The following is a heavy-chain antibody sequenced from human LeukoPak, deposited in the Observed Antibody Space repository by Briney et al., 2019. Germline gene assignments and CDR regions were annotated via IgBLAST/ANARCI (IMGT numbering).Heavy chain of an antibody. V-gene: IGHV3-7*01. J-gene: IGHJ4*02. CDR2: IKQDGSEK. Sequence: GGSLRLSCAASGFTFSSYWMSWVRQAPGKGLEWVANIKQDGSEKYYVDSVKGRFTISRDKAKNSLYLQMNSLRAEDTAVYYCASRGWSIVAATKPTKVDYWGQGTLVTVSS. CDR3: ASRGWSIVAATKPTKVDY. D-gene: IGHD6-13*01. CDR1: GFTFSSYW.